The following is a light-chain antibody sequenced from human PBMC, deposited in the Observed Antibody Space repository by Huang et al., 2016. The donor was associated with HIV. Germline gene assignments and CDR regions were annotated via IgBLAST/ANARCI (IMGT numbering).Light chain of an antibody. CDR1: QDISNY. Sequence: DIQMTQSPSSLSASIGDRVTITCQASQDISNYLNWYQQKPGKAPKLLLYDATNSDAGVPSRFSGIGSGTDFTLTISRLQPEDFATYYCQQFDNVPYSFGQGTRLEIK. CDR2: DAT. J-gene: IGKJ2*03. V-gene: IGKV1-33*01. CDR3: QQFDNVPYS.